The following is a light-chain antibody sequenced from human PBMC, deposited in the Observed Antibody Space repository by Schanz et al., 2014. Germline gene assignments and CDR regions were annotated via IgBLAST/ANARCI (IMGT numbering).Light chain of an antibody. V-gene: IGKV1-27*01. Sequence: DIQMTQSPSSLSASVGDRVTLTCRASQGIRNYLAWYQHKPGKVPTLLIYGASTLRPGVPSRFSGSGSGTDFILTISSLQPEDFATYYCQQYDSYPRTFGQGTKVEIK. J-gene: IGKJ1*01. CDR1: QGIRNY. CDR3: QQYDSYPRT. CDR2: GAS.